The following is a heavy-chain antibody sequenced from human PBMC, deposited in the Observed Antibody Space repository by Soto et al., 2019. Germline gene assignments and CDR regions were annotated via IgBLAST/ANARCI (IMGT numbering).Heavy chain of an antibody. J-gene: IGHJ6*03. V-gene: IGHV3-33*01. CDR2: IWYDGSNK. CDR3: ARGRTQYYYYMDV. CDR1: GFTFSSYG. Sequence: QVQLVESGGGVVQPGRSLRLSCAASGFTFSSYGMHWVRQAPGKGLEWVAVIWYDGSNKYYADSVKGRLTISRDNSKNSLYLPMNSLSAEDTAVYYCARGRTQYYYYMDVWGKGTTVTVSS.